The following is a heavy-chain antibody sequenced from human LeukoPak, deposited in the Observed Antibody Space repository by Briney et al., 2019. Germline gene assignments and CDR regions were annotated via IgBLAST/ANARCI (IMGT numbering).Heavy chain of an antibody. CDR1: GFTFSSYG. J-gene: IGHJ3*02. V-gene: IGHV3-30*18. Sequence: GGSLRLSCAASGFTFSSYGMHWVRQAPGKGLEWVAVISYDGSNKYYADSVKGRFTISRDNSKNTLYLQMNSLRAEDTAVYYCAKDGSWTAYCGGDCYWDAFDIWGQGTMVTVSS. D-gene: IGHD2-21*02. CDR2: ISYDGSNK. CDR3: AKDGSWTAYCGGDCYWDAFDI.